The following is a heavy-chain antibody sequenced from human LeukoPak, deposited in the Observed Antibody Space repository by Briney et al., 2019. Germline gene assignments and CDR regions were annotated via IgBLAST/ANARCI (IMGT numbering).Heavy chain of an antibody. Sequence: GGSLRLSCAASGFTFSSYGMHWVRQAPGKGLEWVAVIWYDGSNKYYADSVKGRFTISRDNSKNTLYLQMNSLRAEDTAVYYCARDSSGWYFDYWGQGTPVTVSS. J-gene: IGHJ4*02. V-gene: IGHV3-33*01. CDR3: ARDSSGWYFDY. CDR1: GFTFSSYG. D-gene: IGHD6-19*01. CDR2: IWYDGSNK.